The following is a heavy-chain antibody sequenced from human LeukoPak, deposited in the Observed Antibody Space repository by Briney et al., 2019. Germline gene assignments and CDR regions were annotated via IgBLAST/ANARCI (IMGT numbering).Heavy chain of an antibody. D-gene: IGHD2-2*01. Sequence: APVKVSCKASGYTLTGYYMHWVRQAPGQGLEWMGWINPNSGGTNYAQKFQGRVTMTRDTSISTAYMELSRLRSDDTAVYYCATVVPAAMGWFDPWGQGTLVTVSS. CDR1: GYTLTGYY. CDR2: INPNSGGT. CDR3: ATVVPAAMGWFDP. V-gene: IGHV1-2*02. J-gene: IGHJ5*02.